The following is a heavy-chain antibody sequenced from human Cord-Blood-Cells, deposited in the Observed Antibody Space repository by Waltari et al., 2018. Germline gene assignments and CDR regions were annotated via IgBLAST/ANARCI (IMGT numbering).Heavy chain of an antibody. V-gene: IGHV4-34*01. D-gene: IGHD3-10*01. CDR2: LNQSGST. Sequence: QVQLQQWGAGLLKPSETLSLTCAVYGGSFSGYYWSWIRQPPGKGLEWIGELNQSGSTNYNQSLKSRVTISVDTSKNQFSLKLSSVTAADTAVYYCARGHTMVRGVKGSNWFDPWGQGTLVTVSS. CDR1: GGSFSGYY. CDR3: ARGHTMVRGVKGSNWFDP. J-gene: IGHJ5*02.